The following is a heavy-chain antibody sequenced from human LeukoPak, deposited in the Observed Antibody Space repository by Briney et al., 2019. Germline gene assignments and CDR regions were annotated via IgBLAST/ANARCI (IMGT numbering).Heavy chain of an antibody. D-gene: IGHD2-2*01. CDR2: IKSKTDGGTT. CDR3: TTGYCSRTSCYYFDY. J-gene: IGHJ4*02. V-gene: IGHV3-15*01. CDR1: GFTFSNAW. Sequence: PGGSLRLSCAASGFTFSNAWMSCVRQAPGKGLEGVGRIKSKTDGGTTDYAAPVKGRFTISRDDSKNTLYLQMNCLKTEDTAVYYCTTGYCSRTSCYYFDYWGQGTLATVSS.